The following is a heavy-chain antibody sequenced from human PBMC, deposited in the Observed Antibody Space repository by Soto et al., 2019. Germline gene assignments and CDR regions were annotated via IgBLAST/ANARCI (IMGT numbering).Heavy chain of an antibody. D-gene: IGHD3-10*01. J-gene: IGHJ6*02. CDR3: ARMVRGVPSAGMDV. CDR2: IYSGGST. CDR1: GFTVSSNY. V-gene: IGHV3-53*01. Sequence: GGSQSLSCAASGFTVSSNYMSWVRQAPGKGLEWVSVIYSGGSTYYADSVKGRFTISRDNSKNTLYLQMNSLRAEDTAVYYCARMVRGVPSAGMDVWGQGTTVTVSS.